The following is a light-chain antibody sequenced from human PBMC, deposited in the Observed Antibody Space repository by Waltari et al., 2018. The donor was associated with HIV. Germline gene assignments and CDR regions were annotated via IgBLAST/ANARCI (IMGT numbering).Light chain of an antibody. CDR1: QSISNY. V-gene: IGKV3-11*01. Sequence: EIVLTQSPVTLSLSPGERATLSCRASQSISNYLAWYQHKPGQAPRLLIYDASKRATGIPTRFSGSGSGTDFTLTISGLEPEDSALYYCQQRSNWPRFGQGTRVEIK. J-gene: IGKJ1*01. CDR3: QQRSNWPR. CDR2: DAS.